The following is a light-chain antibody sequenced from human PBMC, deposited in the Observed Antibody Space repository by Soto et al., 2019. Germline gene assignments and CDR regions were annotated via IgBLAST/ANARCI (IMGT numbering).Light chain of an antibody. CDR1: QSISSW. CDR2: DAS. CDR3: QQYNSYPWT. V-gene: IGKV1-5*01. J-gene: IGKJ1*01. Sequence: DIQMTQSPSTLSASVGDIVTITCRASQSISSWLAWYQQKPGKAPKLLIYDASSLESGVPTRFSGSGSGTEFTLNISSLQPNDFATYYCQQYNSYPWTFGQGTKVELK.